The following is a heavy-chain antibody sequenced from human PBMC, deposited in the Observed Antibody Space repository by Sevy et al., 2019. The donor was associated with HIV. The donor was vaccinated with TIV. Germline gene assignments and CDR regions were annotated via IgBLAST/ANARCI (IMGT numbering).Heavy chain of an antibody. CDR1: GVSVSSDTYY. J-gene: IGHJ4*02. CDR3: AGEPYFFDRSGYYWDY. CDR2: VYQTGST. D-gene: IGHD3-22*01. Sequence: SETLSITCAVSGVSVSSDTYYWSWIRQPPGKGLEWIGYVYQTGSTNYSPSCKSRVTISVDTSKTQFSLRLFSVAAADTAVSYCAGEPYFFDRSGYYWDYWGQGALVTVSS. V-gene: IGHV4-61*01.